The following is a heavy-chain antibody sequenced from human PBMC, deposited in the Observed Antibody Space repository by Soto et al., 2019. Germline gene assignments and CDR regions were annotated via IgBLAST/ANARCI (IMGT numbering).Heavy chain of an antibody. V-gene: IGHV6-1*01. CDR2: TYYRSKWYD. D-gene: IGHD4-17*01. J-gene: IGHJ4*02. Sequence: QTLSLTCAISGDSVACNRAAWNWIRQSPSRGLEWLGRTYYRSKWYDDYAVSVKGRITINPDTSKNQFSLHLNFVTPEDTAVYYCASEGAASTDYGGNIDYWGPGTLVTVSS. CDR1: GDSVACNRAA. CDR3: ASEGAASTDYGGNIDY.